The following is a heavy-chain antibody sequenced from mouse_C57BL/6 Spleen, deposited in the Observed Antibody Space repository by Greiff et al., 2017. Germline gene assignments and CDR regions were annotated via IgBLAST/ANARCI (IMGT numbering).Heavy chain of an antibody. CDR1: GFTFSDYG. Sequence: EVKLMESGGGLVKPGGSLKLSCAASGFTFSDYGMHWVRQAPEKGLEWVAYISSGSSTIYYADTVKGRFTISRDNAKNTLFLQMTSLRSEDTAMYYCARGVGYDWYFDVWGTGTTVTVSS. CDR3: ARGVGYDWYFDV. CDR2: ISSGSSTI. D-gene: IGHD2-2*01. V-gene: IGHV5-17*01. J-gene: IGHJ1*03.